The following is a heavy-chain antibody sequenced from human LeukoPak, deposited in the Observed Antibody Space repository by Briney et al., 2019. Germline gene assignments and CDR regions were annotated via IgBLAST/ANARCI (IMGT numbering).Heavy chain of an antibody. CDR1: GFTFSSHA. D-gene: IGHD1-26*01. CDR2: ISYDGSNS. V-gene: IGHV3-30*01. CDR3: ARGGSGSYYYYFNYMDV. J-gene: IGHJ6*03. Sequence: GGSLRLSCAPSGFTFSSHAMHWVRQAPGKGLEWVALISYDGSNSYYADSLKGRFTISRDNSKNTLYLQMNSLRAEDTAVYYCARGGSGSYYYYFNYMDVWGKGTTVTVSS.